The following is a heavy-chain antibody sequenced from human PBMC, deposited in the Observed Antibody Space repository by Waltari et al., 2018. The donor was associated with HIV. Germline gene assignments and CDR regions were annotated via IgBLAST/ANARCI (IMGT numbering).Heavy chain of an antibody. CDR1: GFSFGGAS. D-gene: IGHD4-17*01. CDR3: ARAPPHTGQGYGLDV. Sequence: EVDLVESGGGRGKPGGSLRLSCAGSGFSFGGASMIWVRKAPGKGVEWVSVISSGSTYAYYRDSVKGRFTVSRDNAEKTLYLQMNSLRVEDTAVYYCARAPPHTGQGYGLDVWGQGTTVTVS. J-gene: IGHJ6*02. V-gene: IGHV3-21*01. CDR2: ISSGSTYA.